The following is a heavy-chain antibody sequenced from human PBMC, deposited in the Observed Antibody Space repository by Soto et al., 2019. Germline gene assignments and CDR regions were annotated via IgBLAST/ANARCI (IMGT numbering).Heavy chain of an antibody. CDR1: GFTFSSYA. CDR3: ASPGGDYFLNWFDP. D-gene: IGHD2-21*02. J-gene: IGHJ5*02. Sequence: GGSLRLSCAASGFTFSSYAIHWVRQAPGKGLEWVAVISYDGSNKYYADSVKGRFTISRDNSKNTLYLQMSSLRAEDTAVYYCASPGGDYFLNWFDPWGQGTLVTVSS. CDR2: ISYDGSNK. V-gene: IGHV3-30-3*01.